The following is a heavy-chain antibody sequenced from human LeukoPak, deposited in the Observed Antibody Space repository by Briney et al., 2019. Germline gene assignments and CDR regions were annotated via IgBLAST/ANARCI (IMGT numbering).Heavy chain of an antibody. V-gene: IGHV3-20*04. D-gene: IGHD3-16*02. CDR1: GFTFDDYG. CDR2: INWNGGST. J-gene: IGHJ6*03. Sequence: SGGSLRLSCAASGFTFDDYGMSWVRQAPGKGLEWVSGINWNGGSTGYADSVKGRFTISRDNAKNSLYLQMNSLRAEDTALYYCARYVWGSYQLYYYYMDVWGKGTTVTVSS. CDR3: ARYVWGSYQLYYYYMDV.